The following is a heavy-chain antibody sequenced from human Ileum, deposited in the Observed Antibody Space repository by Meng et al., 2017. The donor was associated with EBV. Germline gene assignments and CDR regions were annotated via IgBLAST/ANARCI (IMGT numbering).Heavy chain of an antibody. CDR3: ARAGYDILTGYQTFDY. CDR2: ISSSGSTI. CDR1: GFTFRDYY. D-gene: IGHD3-9*01. J-gene: IGHJ4*02. V-gene: IGHV3-11*01. Sequence: VRLGEAGGGLAKPGGSRRLSFAASGFTFRDYYMSWIRQAPGKGLEWVSYISSSGSTIYYADSVKGRFTISRNNAKNSLYLQMNSLRAEDTAVYYCARAGYDILTGYQTFDYWGQGTLVTVSS.